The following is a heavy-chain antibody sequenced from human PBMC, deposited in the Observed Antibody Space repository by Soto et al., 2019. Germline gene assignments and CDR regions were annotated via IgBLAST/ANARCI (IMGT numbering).Heavy chain of an antibody. D-gene: IGHD2-8*01. V-gene: IGHV4-39*01. Sequence: SETLSLTCTVSGGSVSNSNYYWGWIRQSPGKGLEWIGSVYYRGRSYSKSSVKSRVTISVDTSKNQFSLNLNSVTASDTAVYYCVSQRTSVLTQAYFDYWGPGALVTVSS. CDR1: GGSVSNSNYY. J-gene: IGHJ4*02. CDR2: VYYRGRS. CDR3: VSQRTSVLTQAYFDY.